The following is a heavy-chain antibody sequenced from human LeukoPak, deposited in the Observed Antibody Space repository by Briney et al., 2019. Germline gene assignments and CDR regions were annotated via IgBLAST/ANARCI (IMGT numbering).Heavy chain of an antibody. D-gene: IGHD6-19*01. CDR2: ISRSSGSSI. J-gene: IGHJ4*02. CDR3: ARDSSGWYYFDY. V-gene: IGHV3-48*03. Sequence: GGSLRLSCAASGFTFSSYEMNWVRQAPGKGLEWVSYISRSSGSSIYYADSVKGRFTISRDNAKNSLYLQMNSLRAEDTAVYYCARDSSGWYYFDYWGRGILVTVSS. CDR1: GFTFSSYE.